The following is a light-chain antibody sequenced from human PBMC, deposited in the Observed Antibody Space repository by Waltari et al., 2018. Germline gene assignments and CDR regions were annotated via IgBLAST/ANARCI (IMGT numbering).Light chain of an antibody. Sequence: QLVLTHSPSAYASLGASVKLTCTLSSWHSSNIIAWLPQQPEKGPRSLMQVNSDGSHSKGDEIPDRFSGSSSGAERYLTISTVQSEDEADYYCQTGGHGTWVFGGGTKLTVL. CDR2: VNSDGSH. CDR3: QTGGHGTWV. CDR1: SWHSSNI. V-gene: IGLV4-69*01. J-gene: IGLJ3*02.